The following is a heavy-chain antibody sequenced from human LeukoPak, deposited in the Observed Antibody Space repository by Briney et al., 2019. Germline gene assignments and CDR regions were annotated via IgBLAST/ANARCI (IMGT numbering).Heavy chain of an antibody. D-gene: IGHD3-22*01. CDR1: GGSISSYY. V-gene: IGHV4-59*01. J-gene: IGHJ3*02. CDR3: ARSGFPYYYDSSGYYYAFDI. Sequence: SETLSLTCTVSGGSISSYYWSWIRQPPGKGLEWIGYIYYSGSTNYNPSLMSRVTISVDTSKNQFSLKLSSVTAADTAVYYCARSGFPYYYDSSGYYYAFDIWGQGTMVTVSS. CDR2: IYYSGST.